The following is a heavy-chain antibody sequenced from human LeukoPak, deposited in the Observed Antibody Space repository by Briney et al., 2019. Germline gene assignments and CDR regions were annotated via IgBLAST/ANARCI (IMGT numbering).Heavy chain of an antibody. Sequence: GGSLRLPCAASGFIFRNHAMNWVRQAPGQGLEWVSGVSASGGSAFNTDSVKGRFSISRDNSKNTLYLEMNSLRPEDTALYYCAKSLGNQGVIDYWGQGTLVTVSS. CDR2: VSASGGSA. J-gene: IGHJ4*02. CDR1: GFIFRNHA. CDR3: AKSLGNQGVIDY. V-gene: IGHV3-23*01. D-gene: IGHD3-10*01.